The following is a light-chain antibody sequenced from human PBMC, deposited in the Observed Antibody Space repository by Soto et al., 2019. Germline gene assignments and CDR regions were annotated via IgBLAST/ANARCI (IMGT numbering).Light chain of an antibody. CDR3: QQYNSYPRT. CDR1: QSISSW. Sequence: DIQMTQSPSTLSASVEDRVTITCRASQSISSWLAWYQQKPGKAPKLLIYDASSLESGVPSRFSGSGSGTEFTLTISSLQPDDFATYYCQQYNSYPRTFGQGTKLEIK. CDR2: DAS. J-gene: IGKJ2*01. V-gene: IGKV1-5*01.